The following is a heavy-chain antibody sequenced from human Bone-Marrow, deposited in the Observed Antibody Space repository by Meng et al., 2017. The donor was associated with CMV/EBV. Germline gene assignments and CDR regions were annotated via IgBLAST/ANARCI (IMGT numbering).Heavy chain of an antibody. CDR2: IYPGASDT. V-gene: IGHV5-51*01. CDR1: YRFTCYW. CDR3: ARLTPTYYDILTGPFDY. D-gene: IGHD3-9*01. Sequence: YRFTCYWIGWVRQMPGKGLEWMGIIYPGASDTRYSPSFQGQVTISADKSISTAYLQWSSLKASDTAMYYCARLTPTYYDILTGPFDYWGQGTLVTVSS. J-gene: IGHJ4*02.